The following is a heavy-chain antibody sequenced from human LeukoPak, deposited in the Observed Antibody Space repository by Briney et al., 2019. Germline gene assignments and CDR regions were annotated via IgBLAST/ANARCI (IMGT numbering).Heavy chain of an antibody. CDR3: ARDSRYYYDSRPHAFDI. Sequence: SQTLSLTCAVSGGSISSGGYSWSWIRQPPGKGLEWIGYIYRSGSTYYNPSLKSRVTISVDRSKNQFSLKLSSVTAADTAVYYCARDSRYYYDSRPHAFDIWGQGTMVTVSS. D-gene: IGHD3-22*01. V-gene: IGHV4-30-2*01. J-gene: IGHJ3*02. CDR2: IYRSGST. CDR1: GGSISSGGYS.